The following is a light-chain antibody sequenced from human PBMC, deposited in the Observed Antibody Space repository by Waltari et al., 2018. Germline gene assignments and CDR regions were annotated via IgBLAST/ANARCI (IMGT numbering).Light chain of an antibody. Sequence: DIVMTQSPDSLTVSLGERATINCKSTQNLLFRSTNKNYLAWYQQKPGQPPKLLFYWASTRESGVPDRFSGSGSGTDFTLTISSLQAEDVAVYYCQKYFSVPETFGQGTKLEIK. CDR2: WAS. J-gene: IGKJ2*01. CDR3: QKYFSVPET. CDR1: QNLLFRSTNKNY. V-gene: IGKV4-1*01.